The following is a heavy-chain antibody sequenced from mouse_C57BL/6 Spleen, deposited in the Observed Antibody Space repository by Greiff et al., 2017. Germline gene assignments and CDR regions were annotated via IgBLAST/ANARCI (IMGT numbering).Heavy chain of an antibody. CDR1: GYTFTDYN. J-gene: IGHJ4*01. Sequence: VQLQQSGPELVKPGASVKIPCKASGYTFTDYNMDWVKQSHGKSLEWIGDINPNNGGTIYNQKFKGKATLTVDKSSSTAYMELRSLTSEDTAVYYCARRRLLRSYYAMDYWGQGTSVTVSS. CDR3: ARRRLLRSYYAMDY. D-gene: IGHD2-3*01. CDR2: INPNNGGT. V-gene: IGHV1-18*01.